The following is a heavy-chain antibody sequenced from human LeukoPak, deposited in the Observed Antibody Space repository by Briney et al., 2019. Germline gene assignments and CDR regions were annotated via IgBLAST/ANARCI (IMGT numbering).Heavy chain of an antibody. CDR3: ARAVRRRDYGDSHEHDY. J-gene: IGHJ4*02. D-gene: IGHD4-17*01. CDR1: GGTFSSYG. V-gene: IGHV1-69*13. CDR2: IIPIFGTA. Sequence: SVEVSCKASGGTFSSYGISWVRQAPGQGLEWMGGIIPIFGTANYAQKFQGRVTITADESTSTAYMELSTLRSEDTAVYYCARAVRRRDYGDSHEHDYWGQGTLVTVSS.